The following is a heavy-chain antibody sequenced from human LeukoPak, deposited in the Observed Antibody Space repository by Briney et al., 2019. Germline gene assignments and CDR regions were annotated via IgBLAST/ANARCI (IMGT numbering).Heavy chain of an antibody. CDR3: ATDLRRATVTSDPPAMG. CDR1: GYTLTELS. CDR2: FDPEDGET. V-gene: IGHV1-24*01. Sequence: ASVKVSCKVSGYTLTELSMHWVRQAPGKGLEWMGGFDPEDGETIYAQKFQGRVTMTEDTSTDTAYMELSSLRSEDTAVYYCATDLRRATVTSDPPAMGWGQGTLVTVSS. D-gene: IGHD4-17*01. J-gene: IGHJ4*02.